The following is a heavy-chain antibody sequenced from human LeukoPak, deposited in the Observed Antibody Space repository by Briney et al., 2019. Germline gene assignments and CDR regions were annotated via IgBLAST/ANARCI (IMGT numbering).Heavy chain of an antibody. CDR2: ISYSGST. J-gene: IGHJ5*02. V-gene: IGHV4-59*08. D-gene: IGHD2-15*01. Sequence: SETLSLTCTVSGGSISSYYWSWIRLPPGKGLEWIGFISYSGSTNYNPSLRSRVTISVDTSKNQFSLKLSSVTAADTAVYYCARQVEYCSGGSCYITYNWFDPWGQGTLVTVSS. CDR1: GGSISSYY. CDR3: ARQVEYCSGGSCYITYNWFDP.